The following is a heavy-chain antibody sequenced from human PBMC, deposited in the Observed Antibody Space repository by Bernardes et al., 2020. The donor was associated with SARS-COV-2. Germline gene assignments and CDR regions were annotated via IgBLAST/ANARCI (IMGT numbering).Heavy chain of an antibody. V-gene: IGHV4-59*01. Sequence: SENLSLTCTVSGGSISVYYWRWIRQPPGKGLEWIGYIHHSGTTSYNPSFKSRVTISVDTSKNQLSLKLSSVTAADTAVYYCAREWSSFDHWGQGTLVTVSS. J-gene: IGHJ4*02. CDR3: AREWSSFDH. CDR2: IHHSGTT. CDR1: GGSISVYY. D-gene: IGHD1-26*01.